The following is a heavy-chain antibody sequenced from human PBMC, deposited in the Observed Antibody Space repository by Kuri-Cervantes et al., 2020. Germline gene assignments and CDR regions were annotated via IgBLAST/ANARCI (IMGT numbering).Heavy chain of an antibody. CDR3: ARDFSSLSDAFDI. D-gene: IGHD2/OR15-2a*01. Sequence: GESLKISCKGSGYSFSSYWIAWVRQMPGKGLEWVGIIYPGDSDTRYSPSFEGQVTISADKSISTAYLQWSSLRPEDTAVYYCARDFSSLSDAFDIWGQGTMVTVSS. CDR2: IYPGDSDT. V-gene: IGHV5-51*01. CDR1: GYSFSSYW. J-gene: IGHJ3*02.